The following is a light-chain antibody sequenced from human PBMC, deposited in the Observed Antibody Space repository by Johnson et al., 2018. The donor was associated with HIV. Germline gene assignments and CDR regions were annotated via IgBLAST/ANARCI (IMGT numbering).Light chain of an antibody. CDR1: SSNIGNNY. CDR2: EKN. V-gene: IGLV1-51*02. J-gene: IGLJ1*01. CDR3: GTWDSSLSAHYV. Sequence: QSVLTQPPSVSAAPGQKVTISCSGSSSNIGNNYVSWYQQLPGTAPKLLIYEKNKRPSGIPDRFSASKSGTSATLGITGLQTGDEADYYCGTWDSSLSAHYVFRSGTNVTV.